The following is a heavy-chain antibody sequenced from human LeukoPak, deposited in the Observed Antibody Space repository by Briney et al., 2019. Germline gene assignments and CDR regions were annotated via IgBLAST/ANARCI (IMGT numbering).Heavy chain of an antibody. CDR3: ARGPSAGNY. CDR2: IYYSGST. J-gene: IGHJ4*02. CDR1: GRSISSYY. V-gene: IGHV4-59*01. Sequence: SETLSLTCTVSGRSISSYYWSWIRQPPGKGLEWVGYIYYSGSTNYNPALKNRVTISVDTSKNQFSLKLSSVTAADTAAYYCARGPSAGNYWGQRTLVTVSS.